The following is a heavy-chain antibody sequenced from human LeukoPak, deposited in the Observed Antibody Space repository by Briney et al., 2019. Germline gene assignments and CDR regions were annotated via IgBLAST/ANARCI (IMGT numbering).Heavy chain of an antibody. J-gene: IGHJ4*02. Sequence: ASVKVSCKASGGTFSSYAISWVRQAPGQGLEWMGRIIPILGIANYAQKFQGRVTITADKSTSTAHMELSSLRSEDTAVYYCARDADIVATPPNYWGQGTLVTVSS. D-gene: IGHD5-12*01. V-gene: IGHV1-69*04. CDR3: ARDADIVATPPNY. CDR2: IIPILGIA. CDR1: GGTFSSYA.